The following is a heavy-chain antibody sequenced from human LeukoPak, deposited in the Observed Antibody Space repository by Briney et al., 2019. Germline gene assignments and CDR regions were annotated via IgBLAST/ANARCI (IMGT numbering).Heavy chain of an antibody. J-gene: IGHJ4*02. D-gene: IGHD2-15*01. CDR3: AVGYCSGGSCYSLDY. V-gene: IGHV4-34*01. CDR2: INHSGRT. Sequence: SETLSLTCAVYGGSFSGYYWSWIRQPPGKGLEGIGEINHSGRTNYNPSLKSRVTISVDTSKNQLSLKLSSVTAADTAVYYCAVGYCSGGSCYSLDYWGQGTLVTVSS. CDR1: GGSFSGYY.